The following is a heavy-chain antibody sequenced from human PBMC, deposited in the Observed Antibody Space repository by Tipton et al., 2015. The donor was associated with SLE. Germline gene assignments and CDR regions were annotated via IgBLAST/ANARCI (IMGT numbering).Heavy chain of an antibody. CDR1: DYTFTAYG. D-gene: IGHD1-26*01. J-gene: IGHJ4*02. CDR3: ARLHMGGASDY. CDR2: ISGDNRRT. Sequence: QLVQSGAEVKKPGASVKVSCTASDYTFTAYGTSWVRQAPGQGLEWMGWISGDNRRTSYAQNLQDRVTLTTDTSTSTAYMELMSLRSDDTAVYYCARLHMGGASDYWGQGTLVSVSS. V-gene: IGHV1-18*04.